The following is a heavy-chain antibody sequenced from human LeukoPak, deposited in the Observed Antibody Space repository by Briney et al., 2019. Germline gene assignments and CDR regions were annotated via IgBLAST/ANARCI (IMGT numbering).Heavy chain of an antibody. Sequence: SETLSLTCTVSGGSIKDYYWAWIRQAPGEGLEWIGYISNSGNTDYNPSLKSRVTMSVDTSKNEFSLKLTSVSAADTAMYYCARVVRGAVTSNWFDPWGQGTLVTVSS. CDR1: GGSIKDYY. D-gene: IGHD4-17*01. J-gene: IGHJ5*02. CDR3: ARVVRGAVTSNWFDP. V-gene: IGHV4-59*01. CDR2: ISNSGNT.